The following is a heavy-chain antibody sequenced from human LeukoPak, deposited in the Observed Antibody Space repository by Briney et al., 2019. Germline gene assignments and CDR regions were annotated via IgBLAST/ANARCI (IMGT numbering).Heavy chain of an antibody. D-gene: IGHD6-19*01. V-gene: IGHV4-4*07. CDR2: IYTSGST. CDR3: ARSVAGTHYYYYYMDV. J-gene: IGHJ6*03. Sequence: SETLSLTCTVSGGSISSYYWSWIRQPAGKGLEWIGRIYTSGSTNCNPSLKSRVTMSVDTSKNQFSLKLSSVTAADTAVYYCARSVAGTHYYYYYMDVWGKGTTVTVSS. CDR1: GGSISSYY.